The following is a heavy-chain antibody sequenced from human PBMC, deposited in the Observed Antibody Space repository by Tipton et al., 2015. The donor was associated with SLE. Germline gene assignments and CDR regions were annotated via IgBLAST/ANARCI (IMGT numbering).Heavy chain of an antibody. CDR1: SGSISSYY. V-gene: IGHV4-59*01. CDR3: ARASSTIRRGITGTLFDP. CDR2: IYYSGST. Sequence: TLSLTCTVSSGSISSYYWTWIRQPPGKGLEWIGYIYYSGSTNYNPSLKSRVTISVDTSKNQFSLKLSSVTAADTAVYYCARASSTIRRGITGTLFDPWGQGTLVTVSS. J-gene: IGHJ5*02. D-gene: IGHD1-20*01.